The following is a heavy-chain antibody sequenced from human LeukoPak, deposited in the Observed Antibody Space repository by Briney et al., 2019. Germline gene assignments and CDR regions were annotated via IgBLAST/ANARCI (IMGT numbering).Heavy chain of an antibody. J-gene: IGHJ4*02. Sequence: KISCKGSGYSFTSYWIGWVRQAPGQGLEWMGRIIPIFGTANYAQKFQGRVTITTDESTSTAYMELSSLRSEDTAVYYCARDLGRGYSYGYLDYWGQGTLVTVSS. CDR1: GYSFTSYW. V-gene: IGHV1-69*05. CDR3: ARDLGRGYSYGYLDY. D-gene: IGHD5-18*01. CDR2: IIPIFGTA.